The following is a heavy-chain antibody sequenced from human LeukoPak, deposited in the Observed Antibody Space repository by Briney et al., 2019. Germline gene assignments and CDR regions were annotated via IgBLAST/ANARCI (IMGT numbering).Heavy chain of an antibody. Sequence: GGSLRLSCAASGFTFSSYWMSWVRQAPGKGLEWVANIKQDGSEKYYVDSVKGRFTISRDNAKNSLYLQMNSLRAEDTALYYCAKDIFPYYYDSSGYNPSSTFDYWGQGTLVTVSS. CDR3: AKDIFPYYYDSSGYNPSSTFDY. V-gene: IGHV3-7*03. D-gene: IGHD3-22*01. J-gene: IGHJ4*02. CDR1: GFTFSSYW. CDR2: IKQDGSEK.